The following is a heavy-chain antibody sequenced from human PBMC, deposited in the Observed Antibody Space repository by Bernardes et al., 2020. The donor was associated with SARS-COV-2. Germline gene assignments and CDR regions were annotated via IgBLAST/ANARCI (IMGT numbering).Heavy chain of an antibody. Sequence: TLSLTCAISGDSVSSNSAAWNWIRQSPSRGLEWLGRTYYRSKWSNDYAVSVKSRLIINPDTSKNQFSLQLSSVTAADTAVYYCARAVWGIWYFDLWGRGTLVTVSS. CDR3: ARAVWGIWYFDL. CDR1: GDSVSSNSAA. V-gene: IGHV6-1*01. D-gene: IGHD3-16*01. J-gene: IGHJ2*01. CDR2: TYYRSKWSN.